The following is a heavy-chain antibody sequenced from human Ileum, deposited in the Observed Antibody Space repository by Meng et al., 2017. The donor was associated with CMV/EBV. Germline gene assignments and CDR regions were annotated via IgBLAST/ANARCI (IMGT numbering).Heavy chain of an antibody. Sequence: GGSLRLSCAASGITFSNFRMVWVRQAPGKGLEWVADISDDGHNTNYAESVRGRFVISRDNAKRTVYLQMNSLRAEDTAVYYCASQTDRGLWGQGTMVTVSS. V-gene: IGHV3-74*01. CDR2: ISDDGHNT. CDR3: ASQTDRGL. CDR1: GITFSNFR. J-gene: IGHJ3*01. D-gene: IGHD1-1*01.